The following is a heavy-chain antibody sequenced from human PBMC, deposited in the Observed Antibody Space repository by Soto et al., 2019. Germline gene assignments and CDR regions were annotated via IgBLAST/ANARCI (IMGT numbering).Heavy chain of an antibody. Sequence: VSVKVSCKASGYTFTSYDINWVRQATGQGLEWMGWMNPNSGNTGYAQKFQGRVTMTRNTSISTAYMELSSLRSEDTAVYYCARYGSGSLYYYYMDVWGKGTTVTVSS. CDR3: ARYGSGSLYYYYMDV. V-gene: IGHV1-8*01. CDR1: GYTFTSYD. D-gene: IGHD3-10*01. J-gene: IGHJ6*03. CDR2: MNPNSGNT.